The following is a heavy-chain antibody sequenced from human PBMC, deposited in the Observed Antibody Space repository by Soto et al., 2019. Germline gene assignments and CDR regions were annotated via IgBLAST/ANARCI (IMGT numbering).Heavy chain of an antibody. Sequence: QVQLVQSGAEVKEPGASVKVSCRASGYTFSNYDMNWVRQATGQGPEWIGWMNPNTGDTGYAQKFQGRVPMTRDISTNTAYMELSSLRYEDTAGYYCAKVSRRGASIDYDYWGQGTVVTVSS. V-gene: IGHV1-8*01. D-gene: IGHD3-22*01. J-gene: IGHJ4*02. CDR3: AKVSRRGASIDYDY. CDR2: MNPNTGDT. CDR1: GYTFSNYD.